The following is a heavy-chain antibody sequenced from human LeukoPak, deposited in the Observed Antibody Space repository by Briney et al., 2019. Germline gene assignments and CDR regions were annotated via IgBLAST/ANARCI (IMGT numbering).Heavy chain of an antibody. V-gene: IGHV1-69*05. CDR2: IIPIFSTA. D-gene: IGHD3-22*01. CDR3: AGYYYDSSRGFDL. CDR1: GGTFSSYA. Sequence: SVKVSCKASGGTFSSYAISWVRQAPGQGLEWMGGIIPIFSTANYAQKFQGRVTITTDESTSTAYMELSSLRSEDTAVYYCAGYYYDSSRGFDLWGQGTLVTVSA. J-gene: IGHJ5*02.